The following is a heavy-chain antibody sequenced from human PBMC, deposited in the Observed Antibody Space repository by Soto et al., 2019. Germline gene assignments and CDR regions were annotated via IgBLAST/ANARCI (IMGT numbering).Heavy chain of an antibody. V-gene: IGHV3-11*01. Sequence: QVQLVESGGGLVKPGGSLRLSCAASGFTFSDYMSWIRQAPGKGLEWLSYISVDGYTIYYADSVRGRFTISRDNAKNSLYLQMNSLRAEDTAVYYCARVTDGMDVW. J-gene: IGHJ6*01. CDR1: GFTFSDY. CDR2: ISVDGYTI. D-gene: IGHD5-18*01. CDR3: ARVTDGMDV.